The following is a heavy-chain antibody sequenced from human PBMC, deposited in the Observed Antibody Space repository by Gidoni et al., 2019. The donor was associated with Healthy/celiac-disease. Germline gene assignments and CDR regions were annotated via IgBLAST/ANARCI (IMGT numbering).Heavy chain of an antibody. Sequence: EVQLLESGGGLVQPGGSLRLSCAASGFTFSSYAMSWVRQAPGKGLEWVSAIRGSGGSTYYADSVKGRFTISRDNSKNTLYLQMNSLRAEDTAVYYCASYSSGTPILGKFDYWGQGTLVTVSS. CDR3: ASYSSGTPILGKFDY. D-gene: IGHD3-16*01. CDR2: IRGSGGST. V-gene: IGHV3-23*01. CDR1: GFTFSSYA. J-gene: IGHJ4*02.